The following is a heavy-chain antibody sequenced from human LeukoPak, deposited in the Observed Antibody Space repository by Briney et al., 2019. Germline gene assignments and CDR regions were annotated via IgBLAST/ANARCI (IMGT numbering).Heavy chain of an antibody. CDR3: ARFGYGPPYYGMDV. CDR2: ISHNGGTT. CDR1: GFTFSSFA. V-gene: IGHV3-64*01. Sequence: PGGSLRLSCTASGFTFSSFAMHWVRQAPGKGLEYVAAISHNGGTTYYANSVRGRFTISRDNSKDTLYLQMGSLRPEDMAVFYCARFGYGPPYYGMDVWGQGTTVTVSS. J-gene: IGHJ6*02. D-gene: IGHD3-10*01.